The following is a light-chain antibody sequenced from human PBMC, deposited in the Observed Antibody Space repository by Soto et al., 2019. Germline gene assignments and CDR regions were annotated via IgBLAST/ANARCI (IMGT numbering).Light chain of an antibody. CDR2: GDN. Sequence: QSVLTQAPSASGAPGQRVTISCSGSSSNIGRNAVNWYQQLPGTAPKLLIYGDNQRPSGVPDRFSGSKSGTSASLAISGLQSEDEADYYCAAWDDSLNGVVFGGGTQLTVL. J-gene: IGLJ2*01. V-gene: IGLV1-44*01. CDR1: SSNIGRNA. CDR3: AAWDDSLNGVV.